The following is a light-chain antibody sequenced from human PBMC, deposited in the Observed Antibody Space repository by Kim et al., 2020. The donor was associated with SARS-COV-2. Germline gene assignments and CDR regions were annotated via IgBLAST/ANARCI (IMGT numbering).Light chain of an antibody. CDR3: QQRNNWAT. CDR2: DAS. V-gene: IGKV3-11*01. Sequence: SPGNSATRSCRASQSVSSYVAWYQYKPGQAPRLLIYDASKRATGIPDRFSGSGFGADFTLTISSLQPEDFAVYYCQQRNNWATFGQGTKVDIK. CDR1: QSVSSY. J-gene: IGKJ1*01.